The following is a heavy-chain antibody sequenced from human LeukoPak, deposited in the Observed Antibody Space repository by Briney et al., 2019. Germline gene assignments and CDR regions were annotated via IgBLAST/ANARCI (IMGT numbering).Heavy chain of an antibody. Sequence: GGSLRLSCAASGFTFSIFSMNWVRQAPGKGLEWVSYISSSGSTIYHADSVKGRFTISRDNAKNSLYLQMNSLRAEDTAVYYCARFGTYYYGMDVWGQGTTVTVSS. CDR1: GFTFSIFS. CDR3: ARFGTYYYGMDV. CDR2: ISSSGSTI. V-gene: IGHV3-48*04. J-gene: IGHJ6*02. D-gene: IGHD3-10*01.